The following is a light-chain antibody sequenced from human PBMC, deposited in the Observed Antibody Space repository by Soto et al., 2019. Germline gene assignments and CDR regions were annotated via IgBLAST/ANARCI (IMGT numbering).Light chain of an antibody. J-gene: IGLJ1*01. Sequence: QSVLTQPASGSGSPGQSITISCSGTSSDVGAYNLVSWYQQYPGKAPQLMIYEVATRPPGVSNRFSASKSGNTASLTISGLQAEDEAEYYCSSYAGSGEVFGTG. CDR2: EVA. V-gene: IGLV2-23*02. CDR3: SSYAGSGEV. CDR1: SSDVGAYNL.